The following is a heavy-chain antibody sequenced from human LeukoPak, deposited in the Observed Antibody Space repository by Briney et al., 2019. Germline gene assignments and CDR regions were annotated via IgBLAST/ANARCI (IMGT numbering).Heavy chain of an antibody. CDR1: GASFNYYY. Sequence: SETLSLTCNVSGASFNYYYWSWIRQPAGKGLEWIGRVYLGGSTNYNPSLKSRVMMSLDKANNQFSLRLSSVTAADTAIYYCARDHCDDAACCPFDRWGQGTLVTVSS. CDR2: VYLGGST. D-gene: IGHD2-21*01. CDR3: ARDHCDDAACCPFDR. J-gene: IGHJ4*02. V-gene: IGHV4-4*07.